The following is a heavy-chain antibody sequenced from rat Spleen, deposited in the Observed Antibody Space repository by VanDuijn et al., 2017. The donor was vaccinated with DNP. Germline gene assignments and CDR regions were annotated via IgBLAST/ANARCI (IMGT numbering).Heavy chain of an antibody. D-gene: IGHD1-4*01. Sequence: EVQLVESGGGLVQPGRSLKLSCAASGLTFSDYAMAWVRQAPMKGLEWVASISSTGDNTYYSDSVKGRFSLSRDNAKSTLYLQMDSLRSEDTAAYYCAGRPPPTRGPFDYWGQGVMVTVSS. CDR2: ISSTGDNT. CDR3: AGRPPPTRGPFDY. V-gene: IGHV5S23*01. J-gene: IGHJ2*01. CDR1: GLTFSDYA.